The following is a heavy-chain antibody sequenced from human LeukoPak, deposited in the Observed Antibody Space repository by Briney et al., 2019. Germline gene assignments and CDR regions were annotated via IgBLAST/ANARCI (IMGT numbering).Heavy chain of an antibody. V-gene: IGHV3-48*02. D-gene: IGHD3-10*01. J-gene: IGHJ4*02. Sequence: GGSLRLSCVASEFTFSTYSMNWVRQAPGKGLEWLSYITASSNMIYYADSVKGRFTISRDNAKNTLFLDMNSLRDEDTAVYYCASLRGGNCFDYWGQGTLVSVSS. CDR3: ASLRGGNCFDY. CDR2: ITASSNMI. CDR1: EFTFSTYS.